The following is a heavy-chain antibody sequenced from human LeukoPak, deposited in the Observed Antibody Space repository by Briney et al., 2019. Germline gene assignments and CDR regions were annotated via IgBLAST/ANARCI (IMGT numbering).Heavy chain of an antibody. CDR3: ARSTDTAMVAVGY. Sequence: PSETLPLTCAVYGGSFSGYYWSWIRQPPGKGLEWIGEINHSGSTNYNPSLKSRVTISVDTSKNQFSLKLSSVTAADTAVYYCARSTDTAMVAVGYWGQGTLVTVSS. D-gene: IGHD5-18*01. CDR1: GGSFSGYY. J-gene: IGHJ4*02. V-gene: IGHV4-34*01. CDR2: INHSGST.